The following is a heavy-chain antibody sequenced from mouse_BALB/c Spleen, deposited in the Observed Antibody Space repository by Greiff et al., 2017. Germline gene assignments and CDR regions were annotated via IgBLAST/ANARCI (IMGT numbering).Heavy chain of an antibody. Sequence: EVKLVESGGGLVQPGGSRKLSCAASGFTFSSFGMHWVRQAPEKGLEWVAYISSGSSTIYYADTVKGRFTISRDNPKNTLFLQMTSLRSEDTAMYYCARVWDGYYFDYWGQGTTLTVSS. J-gene: IGHJ2*01. D-gene: IGHD2-10*02. V-gene: IGHV5-17*02. CDR2: ISSGSSTI. CDR1: GFTFSSFG. CDR3: ARVWDGYYFDY.